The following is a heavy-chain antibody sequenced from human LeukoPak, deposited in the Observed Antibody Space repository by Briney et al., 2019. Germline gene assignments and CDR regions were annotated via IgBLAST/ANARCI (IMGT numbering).Heavy chain of an antibody. CDR3: AKAGITMMVVVEYYFDY. CDR1: GFTFSSYG. D-gene: IGHD3-22*01. V-gene: IGHV3-30*02. J-gene: IGHJ4*02. Sequence: GGSLRLSCAASGFTFSSYGMHWVRQAPGKGLEWVAFIRYDGSNKNYADSVKGRLTISRDNPKNTTYLQMNSLRAEDTAVYYCAKAGITMMVVVEYYFDYGGQGTLVTVSS. CDR2: IRYDGSNK.